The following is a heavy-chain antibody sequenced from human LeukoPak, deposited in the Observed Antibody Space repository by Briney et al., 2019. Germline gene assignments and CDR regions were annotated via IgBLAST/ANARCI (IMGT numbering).Heavy chain of an antibody. CDR1: GFTFSSYS. CDR3: ARDRWGYSYGGD. Sequence: GGSLRLPCAASGFTFSSYSMNWVRQAPGKGLEWVSYISSSSSTIYYADSVKGRFTISRDNAKNSLYLQMNSLRAEDTAVYYCARDRWGYSYGGDWGQGTLVTVSS. V-gene: IGHV3-48*04. CDR2: ISSSSSTI. J-gene: IGHJ4*02. D-gene: IGHD5-12*01.